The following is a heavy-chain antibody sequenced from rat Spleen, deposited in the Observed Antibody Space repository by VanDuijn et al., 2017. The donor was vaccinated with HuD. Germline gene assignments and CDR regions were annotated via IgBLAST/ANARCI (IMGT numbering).Heavy chain of an antibody. Sequence: EVQLVESGGGLVQPGRSLKLSCAASGFTFSGSGMAWVRQSPTKVLEWVATISSDGRRNYYRDSVKGRFTISRDNAKSSLYLQMDSLRSADTATYYCARHGYNSYFDYWGQGVMVTVSS. D-gene: IGHD1-9*01. V-gene: IGHV5-29*01. J-gene: IGHJ2*01. CDR1: GFTFSGSG. CDR2: ISSDGRRN. CDR3: ARHGYNSYFDY.